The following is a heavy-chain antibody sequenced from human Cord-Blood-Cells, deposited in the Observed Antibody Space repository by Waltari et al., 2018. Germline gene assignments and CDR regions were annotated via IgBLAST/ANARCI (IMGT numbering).Heavy chain of an antibody. CDR2: INHSGST. V-gene: IGHV4-34*01. CDR1: VGSFSGYY. CDR3: AREVRGPAYYGMDV. D-gene: IGHD3-10*01. Sequence: QVQLQQWGAGLLKPSETLSLTCAVYVGSFSGYYWSWIRQPPGKGLEWIGEINHSGSTNYNPSLKSRVTISVDTSKNQFSLKLSSVTAADTAVYYCAREVRGPAYYGMDVWGQGTTVTVSS. J-gene: IGHJ6*02.